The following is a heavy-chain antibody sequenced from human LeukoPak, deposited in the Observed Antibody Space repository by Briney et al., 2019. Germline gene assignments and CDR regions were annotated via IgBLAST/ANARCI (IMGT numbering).Heavy chain of an antibody. CDR3: ARDSKNWNEFDY. Sequence: SETLSLTCAVSGYSISSGYYWGWIRQPPGKGLEWIGSIYHSGSTYYNPSLKSRVTISVDTSKNQFSLKLSSVTAADTAVYYCARDSKNWNEFDYWGQGTLVTVSS. CDR1: GYSISSGYY. CDR2: IYHSGST. V-gene: IGHV4-38-2*02. D-gene: IGHD1-1*01. J-gene: IGHJ4*02.